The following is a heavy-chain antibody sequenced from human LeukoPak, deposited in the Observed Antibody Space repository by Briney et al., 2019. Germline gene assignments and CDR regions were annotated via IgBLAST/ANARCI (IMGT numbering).Heavy chain of an antibody. CDR2: IRHDGSDT. J-gene: IGHJ4*02. CDR1: GFTFSFYV. D-gene: IGHD6-19*01. CDR3: AKEHTGWPFDS. Sequence: GGSLRLSCTASGFTFSFYVMYWVRQAPEKGLEWVTFIRHDGSDTFYTDSVKGRFTVSRDNSRNTLFLELKSLTTEDTGVYYCAKEHTGWPFDSWGQGTVVTVSS. V-gene: IGHV3-30*02.